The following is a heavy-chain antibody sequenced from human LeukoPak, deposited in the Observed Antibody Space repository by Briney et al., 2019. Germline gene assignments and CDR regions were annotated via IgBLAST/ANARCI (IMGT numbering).Heavy chain of an antibody. V-gene: IGHV3-21*01. CDR2: INRSGSYI. Sequence: GGSLRLSCAASGFTFSTYSMNWGRQAPGKGLEWVSSINRSGSYIFYADSVKGRFPISRENTKNSLYLQMNSLRAEDTAVYYCARDPGIQLWSYYFDYWGPGTLVTVSS. CDR3: ARDPGIQLWSYYFDY. CDR1: GFTFSTYS. J-gene: IGHJ4*02. D-gene: IGHD5-18*01.